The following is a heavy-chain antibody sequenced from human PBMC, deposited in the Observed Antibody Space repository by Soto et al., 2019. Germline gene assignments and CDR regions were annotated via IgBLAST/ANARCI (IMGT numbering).Heavy chain of an antibody. J-gene: IGHJ4*02. D-gene: IGHD2-2*02. V-gene: IGHV3-30*04. CDR3: ARARPGSWHTLNN. CDR2: LSNDGSNR. Sequence: QVQLVGSGGGVVQSGRSLRLSCDASGFTFSRYAIHWVRQTPGKGLEWVAVLSNDGSNRFCPESVKGRFTISRDSSKNTLYLQMNSLRAEDTDVYYCARARPGSWHTLNNWGQGTPVTASS. CDR1: GFTFSRYA.